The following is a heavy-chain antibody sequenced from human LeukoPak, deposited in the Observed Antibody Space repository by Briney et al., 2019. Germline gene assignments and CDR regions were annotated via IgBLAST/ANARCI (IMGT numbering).Heavy chain of an antibody. CDR1: GGSISSYY. CDR3: ARGGDILTGYYRFDY. V-gene: IGHV4-59*08. Sequence: PSETLSLTCTVSGGSISSYYWSWIRQPPGKGLEWIGYIYYSGSTNYNPSLKSRVTISVDTSKNQFSLKLSSVTAADTAVYYCARGGDILTGYYRFDYWGQGTLVTVFS. D-gene: IGHD3-9*01. CDR2: IYYSGST. J-gene: IGHJ4*02.